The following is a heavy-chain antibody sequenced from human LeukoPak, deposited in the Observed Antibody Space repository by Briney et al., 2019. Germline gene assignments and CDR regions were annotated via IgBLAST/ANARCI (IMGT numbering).Heavy chain of an antibody. CDR1: GFTFSSYS. J-gene: IGHJ4*02. D-gene: IGHD6-19*01. CDR2: ISSSGSTI. Sequence: GGSLRLSCAASGFTFSSYSMSWIRQAPGKGLEWVSYISSSGSTIYYADSVKGRFTISRDNAKNSLYLQMNSLRAEDTAVYYCARERRGYSSGWYLGYWGQGTLVTVSS. CDR3: ARERRGYSSGWYLGY. V-gene: IGHV3-48*04.